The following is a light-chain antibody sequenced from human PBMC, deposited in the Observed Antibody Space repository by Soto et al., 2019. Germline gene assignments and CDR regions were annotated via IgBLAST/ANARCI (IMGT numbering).Light chain of an antibody. CDR2: DNN. CDR1: TSNIGTNF. J-gene: IGLJ3*02. Sequence: QSVLTQPPSVSAAPGQKVTISCSGNTSNIGTNFVSWYQQLAGTAPKLLIYDNNKRPSGIPDRFSGSKSGTSATLGITGLQTGDEGDYCCGTWDRSLSAVVFGGGTKLTVL. V-gene: IGLV1-51*01. CDR3: GTWDRSLSAVV.